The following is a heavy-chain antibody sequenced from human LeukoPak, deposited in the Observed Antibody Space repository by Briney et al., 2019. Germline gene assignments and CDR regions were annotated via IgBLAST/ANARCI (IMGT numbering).Heavy chain of an antibody. CDR2: IGGSSGNT. V-gene: IGHV3-23*01. J-gene: IGHJ4*02. CDR1: GFTFSTSA. CDR3: AQNPTVS. D-gene: IGHD1-1*01. Sequence: GGSLRLSCAASGFTFSTSAMSWVCQAPGKGLEWVSAIGGSSGNTFYADSVKGRFTISRDNSKNTLYLQMNSLRAEDTAVYYCAQNPTVSWGQGTLVTVSS.